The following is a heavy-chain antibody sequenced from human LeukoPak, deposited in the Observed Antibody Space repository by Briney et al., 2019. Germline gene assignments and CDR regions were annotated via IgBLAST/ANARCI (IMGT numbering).Heavy chain of an antibody. CDR1: GYTFTGYY. J-gene: IGHJ6*03. D-gene: IGHD5-12*01. CDR2: INPNSGGT. Sequence: ASVKVSCKASGYTFTGYYMHWVRQAPRQGLEWMGWINPNSGGTNYAQKFQGRVTMTRDTSISTAYMELSRLRSDDTAVYYCARVGGHDSVFYYYYYMDVWGKGTTVTVSS. V-gene: IGHV1-2*02. CDR3: ARVGGHDSVFYYYYYMDV.